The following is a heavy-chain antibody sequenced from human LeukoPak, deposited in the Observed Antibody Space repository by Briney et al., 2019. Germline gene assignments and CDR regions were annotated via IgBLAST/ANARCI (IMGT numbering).Heavy chain of an antibody. CDR1: GGTFSSYA. V-gene: IGHV1-69*04. D-gene: IGHD2-2*02. CDR2: IIPILGIA. J-gene: IGHJ6*03. Sequence: SVKVSCKASGGTFSSYAISWVRQAPGQGLEWMGRIIPILGIANYAQKFQGRVTITADKSTSTAYMELSSLRSEDTAVYYCARGYCSSTSCYTGKTNYYYYYMDVWGKGTTVTVSS. CDR3: ARGYCSSTSCYTGKTNYYYYYMDV.